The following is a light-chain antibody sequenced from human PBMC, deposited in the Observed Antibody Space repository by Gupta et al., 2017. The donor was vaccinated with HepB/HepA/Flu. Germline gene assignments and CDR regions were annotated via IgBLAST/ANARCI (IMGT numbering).Light chain of an antibody. CDR1: SSDVGAYNY. V-gene: IGLV2-8*01. CDR3: SSYAGSNNWV. J-gene: IGLJ3*02. CDR2: EVS. Sequence: QSALTQPPSASGSAGQSVTLSCTGTSSDVGAYNYVSWYQQHPGKAPKLMIYEVSKRPSGVPDRFSGSKSGNTASLTVSGLQAEDEADYDCSSYAGSNNWVFGGGTKLTVL.